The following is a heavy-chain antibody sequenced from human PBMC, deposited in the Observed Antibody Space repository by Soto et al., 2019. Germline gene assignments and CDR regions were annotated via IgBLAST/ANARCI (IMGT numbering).Heavy chain of an antibody. CDR2: IIPIFGTA. J-gene: IGHJ6*02. D-gene: IGHD3-3*01. Sequence: SVKVSCKTSGGTFSSYAISWVRQAPGQGLEWMGGIIPIFGTANYAQKFQGRVTITADESTSTAYMELSSLRSEDTAVYYCASPPRGYDFWSGFDVWGQGTTVTVS. CDR3: ASPPRGYDFWSGFDV. V-gene: IGHV1-69*13. CDR1: GGTFSSYA.